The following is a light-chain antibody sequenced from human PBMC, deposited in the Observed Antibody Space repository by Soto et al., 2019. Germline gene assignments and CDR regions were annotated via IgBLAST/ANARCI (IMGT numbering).Light chain of an antibody. CDR1: SSDVGGYNY. J-gene: IGLJ1*01. V-gene: IGLV2-14*01. CDR3: SSYTSSSTL. Sequence: QSVLTQPASVSGSPGQSITISCTGTSSDVGGYNYVSWYRQLPGKAPKLMIYDVSNRPSGVSNRFSGSKSGNTASLTISGLQAEDEADYYCSSYTSSSTLFGTGTKVTVL. CDR2: DVS.